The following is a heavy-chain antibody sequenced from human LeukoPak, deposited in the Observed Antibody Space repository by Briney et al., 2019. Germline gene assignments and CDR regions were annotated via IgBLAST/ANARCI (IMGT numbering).Heavy chain of an antibody. J-gene: IGHJ4*02. CDR3: ARTDTRSWYFFDF. CDR1: GGSISSHY. CDR2: IHYSGST. D-gene: IGHD6-13*01. V-gene: IGHV4-59*11. Sequence: SETLSLTCTVSGGSISSHYWSWIRQPPGKGLEWIGFIHYSGSTNYNPSLKSRVTISIDTSKNQFSLRLSPVTAADTAVYFCARTDTRSWYFFDFWGQGTLVAVSS.